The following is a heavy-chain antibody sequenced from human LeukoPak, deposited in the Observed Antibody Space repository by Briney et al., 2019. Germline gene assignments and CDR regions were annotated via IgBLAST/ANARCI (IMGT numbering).Heavy chain of an antibody. D-gene: IGHD4-23*01. CDR3: ARSPGGNARTWLDY. CDR2: TNGATGNT. CDR1: GYSFTNYA. J-gene: IGHJ4*02. V-gene: IGHV1-3*02. Sequence: ASVKVSCKASGYSFTNYALHWVRQAPGQRREWMGWTNGATGNTRFSQDFQGRLTITIDTSASTSYMELSSLRSEDTAVYYCARSPGGNARTWLDYWGQGALVTVSS.